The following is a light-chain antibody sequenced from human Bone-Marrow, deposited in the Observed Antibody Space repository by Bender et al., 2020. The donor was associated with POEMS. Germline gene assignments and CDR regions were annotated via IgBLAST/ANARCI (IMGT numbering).Light chain of an antibody. V-gene: IGLV2-23*01. CDR3: CSYAGSSIWV. CDR1: SSDVGDYNY. J-gene: IGLJ3*02. Sequence: QSALTQPASRSGSLGQSVTISCSGLSSDVGDYNYVSWYQQHPGRAPKLIIYEGTKRPSGVSNRFSASKSGNTASLTISGLQAEDEADFYCCSYAGSSIWVFGGGTKLTVL. CDR2: EGT.